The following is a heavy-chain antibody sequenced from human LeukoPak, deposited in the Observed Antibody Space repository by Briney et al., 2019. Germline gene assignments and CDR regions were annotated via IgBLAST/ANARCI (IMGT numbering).Heavy chain of an antibody. CDR3: ARKVGDYYDSSGYYDY. J-gene: IGHJ4*02. Sequence: GGSLRLSCAASGFTFSSYWMSWVRQAPGKGLEWVANIKQDGSEKYYVDSVKGRFTISRDNAKNSLYLQMNSLRAEDTAVYYCARKVGDYYDSSGYYDYWGQGTLVTVSS. V-gene: IGHV3-7*01. CDR2: IKQDGSEK. D-gene: IGHD3-22*01. CDR1: GFTFSSYW.